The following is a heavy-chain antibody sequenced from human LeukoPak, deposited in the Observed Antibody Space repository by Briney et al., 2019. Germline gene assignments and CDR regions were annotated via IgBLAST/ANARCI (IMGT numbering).Heavy chain of an antibody. Sequence: LPGGALLLSCSASVFTFISYASSSVPQAPGKGLEWVSAISGSGGITYYADSVKGRVTSSRDNYKNTLYLQMNSLRAEDTAVYYCAKGEAAVAYRIKFDYWGQGTLVTVSS. J-gene: IGHJ4*02. D-gene: IGHD6-19*01. CDR3: AKGEAAVAYRIKFDY. CDR1: VFTFISYA. CDR2: ISGSGGIT. V-gene: IGHV3-23*01.